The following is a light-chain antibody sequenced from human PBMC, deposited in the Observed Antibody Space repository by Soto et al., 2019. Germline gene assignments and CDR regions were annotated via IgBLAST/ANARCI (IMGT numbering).Light chain of an antibody. J-gene: IGKJ2*01. V-gene: IGKV1-8*01. CDR1: QGISSY. Sequence: AIRMTQSPSSFSASTGDRVTITCRASQGISSYLAWYQQKPGKAHKLLLYAAATLQSGVPARFSGSGSGTDFTLTISCLQSEDFATYYCQQYYSYPYTFGQGTKLEIK. CDR2: AAA. CDR3: QQYYSYPYT.